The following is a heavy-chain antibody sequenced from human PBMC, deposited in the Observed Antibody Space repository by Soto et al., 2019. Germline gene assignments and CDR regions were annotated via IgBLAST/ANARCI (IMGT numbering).Heavy chain of an antibody. Sequence: ASVKGSCKVSGYTLTELSMHWVRQAPGKGLEWMGGFDPEDGETMYAQKFQGRVTMTEDTSADTAYMELSSLRSEDTAVYYCTTGQRPIRFLEWLSRYYFDFWGQGTLVTVSS. CDR2: FDPEDGET. D-gene: IGHD3-3*01. V-gene: IGHV1-24*01. CDR3: TTGQRPIRFLEWLSRYYFDF. CDR1: GYTLTELS. J-gene: IGHJ4*02.